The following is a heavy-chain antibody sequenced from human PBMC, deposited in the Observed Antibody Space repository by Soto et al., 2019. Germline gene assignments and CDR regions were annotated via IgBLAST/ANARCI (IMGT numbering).Heavy chain of an antibody. CDR3: AKGGGDYLSSLGPFDY. D-gene: IGHD4-17*01. V-gene: IGHV3-23*01. CDR2: ISGSGGST. CDR1: GFTFSSYA. J-gene: IGHJ4*02. Sequence: PGGSLRLSCAASGFTFSSYAMSWVRQAPGKGLEWVSAISGSGGSTYYADSVKGRFTISRDNSKNTLYLQMNSLRAEDTAVYYCAKGGGDYLSSLGPFDYWGQGTLVTVSS.